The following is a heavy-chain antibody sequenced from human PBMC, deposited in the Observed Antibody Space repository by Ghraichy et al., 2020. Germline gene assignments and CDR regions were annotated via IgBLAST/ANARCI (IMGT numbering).Heavy chain of an antibody. CDR1: GGSISSSSYY. D-gene: IGHD3-22*01. V-gene: IGHV4-39*01. Sequence: ETLSLTCTVSGGSISSSSYYWGWIRQPPGKGLEWIGSIYYSGSTYYNPSLKSRVTISVDTSKNQFSLKLSSVTAADTAVYYCARRQSYDSFPFDYWGQGTLVTVSS. CDR3: ARRQSYDSFPFDY. J-gene: IGHJ4*02. CDR2: IYYSGST.